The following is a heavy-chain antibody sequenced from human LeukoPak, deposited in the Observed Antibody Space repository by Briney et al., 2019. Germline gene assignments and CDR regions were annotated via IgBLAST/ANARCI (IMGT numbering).Heavy chain of an antibody. CDR1: GFIFSDYY. J-gene: IGHJ4*02. CDR2: IGSRDSTI. D-gene: IGHD2-21*02. V-gene: IGHV3-11*01. Sequence: GGSLRLSCAASGFIFSDYYMSWIRRAPGKGLEWVSYIGSRDSTIYYADSVKGRFTISRDNAKNSLYLQMNSLRAEDTAVYFCARVAYCGGDCYPADFWGQGTLVTVSS. CDR3: ARVAYCGGDCYPADF.